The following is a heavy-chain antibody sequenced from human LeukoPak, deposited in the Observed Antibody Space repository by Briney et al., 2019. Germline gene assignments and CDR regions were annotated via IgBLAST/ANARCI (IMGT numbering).Heavy chain of an antibody. V-gene: IGHV5-51*01. D-gene: IGHD2-2*01. CDR2: IYPGDSDT. CDR1: GYSLTSYW. Sequence: GESLKISCKGSGYSLTSYWIGWVRQMPGKGLEWMGIIYPGDSDTRYSPSFQGQVTISADKSISTAYLQWSSLKASDTAMYYCARGGYCSSTSCYHVDYWGQGTLVTVSS. J-gene: IGHJ4*02. CDR3: ARGGYCSSTSCYHVDY.